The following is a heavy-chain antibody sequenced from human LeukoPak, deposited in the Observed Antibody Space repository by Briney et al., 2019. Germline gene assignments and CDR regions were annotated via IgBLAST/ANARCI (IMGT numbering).Heavy chain of an antibody. V-gene: IGHV4-39*01. Sequence: PSETLSLTCTVSGGSISSGAYYWSWIRQPPGKGLEWIGSIYYSGSTYYNPSLKSRVTMSVDTSKNQFSLKLSSVTAADTAVYYCARSNNWNYDYWGQGTLVTVSS. D-gene: IGHD1-7*01. CDR1: GGSISSGAYY. CDR2: IYYSGST. J-gene: IGHJ4*02. CDR3: ARSNNWNYDY.